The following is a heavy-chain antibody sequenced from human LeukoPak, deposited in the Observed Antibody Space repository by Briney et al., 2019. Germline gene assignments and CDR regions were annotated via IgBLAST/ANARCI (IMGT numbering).Heavy chain of an antibody. CDR2: MNPNSGNT. Sequence: ASVKVSCKASGYTFTGYDINWVRQATGQGLEWMGWMNPNSGNTGYAQKFQGRVTMTRNTSISTAYMELSSLRSEDTAVYYCARVPFYSADNKYYYYYYGMDVWGQGTTVTVSS. V-gene: IGHV1-8*01. J-gene: IGHJ6*02. D-gene: IGHD4-11*01. CDR3: ARVPFYSADNKYYYYYYGMDV. CDR1: GYTFTGYD.